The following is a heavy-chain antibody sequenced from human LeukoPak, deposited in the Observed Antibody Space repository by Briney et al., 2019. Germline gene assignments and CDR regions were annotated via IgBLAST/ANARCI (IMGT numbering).Heavy chain of an antibody. CDR2: VYYSGST. J-gene: IGHJ3*02. CDR3: ARAPGYNNI. Sequence: SETLSLTWTVSGRSISSYYRSWIRQPPGKGLEWIGYVYYSGSTIYNPSLKSRVTISVDASKNQFSLNLSCVTAPDTAVDYCARAPGYNNIWGQGTMVTVSS. D-gene: IGHD5-24*01. V-gene: IGHV4-59*08. CDR1: GRSISSYY.